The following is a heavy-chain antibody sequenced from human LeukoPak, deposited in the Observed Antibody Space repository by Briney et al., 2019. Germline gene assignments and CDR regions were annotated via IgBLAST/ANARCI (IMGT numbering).Heavy chain of an antibody. CDR3: AGSRNYYDSSGSLDY. CDR2: IYYSGST. J-gene: IGHJ4*02. V-gene: IGHV4-39*01. D-gene: IGHD3-22*01. Sequence: PSETLSLTCTVSGGSISSSRYYWGWIRQPPGKGLEWIGSIYYSGSTYYNPSLKSRVTISVYTSKNQFSLKLSSVTAADTAVYYCAGSRNYYDSSGSLDYWGQGTLVTVSS. CDR1: GGSISSSRYY.